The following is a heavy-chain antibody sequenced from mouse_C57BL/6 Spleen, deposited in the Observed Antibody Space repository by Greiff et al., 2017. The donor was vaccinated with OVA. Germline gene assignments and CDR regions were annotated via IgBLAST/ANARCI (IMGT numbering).Heavy chain of an antibody. Sequence: VKLMESGPELVKPGASVKISCKASGYSFTSYYIHWVKQRPGQGLEWIGWIYPGSGNTKYNEKFKGKATLTADTSSSTAYMQLSSLTSEDSAVYYCARWDYDDAMDYWGQGTSVTVSS. J-gene: IGHJ4*01. CDR3: ARWDYDDAMDY. V-gene: IGHV1-66*01. D-gene: IGHD2-4*01. CDR2: IYPGSGNT. CDR1: GYSFTSYY.